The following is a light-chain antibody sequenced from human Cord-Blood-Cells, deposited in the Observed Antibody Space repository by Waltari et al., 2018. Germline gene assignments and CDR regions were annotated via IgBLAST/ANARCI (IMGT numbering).Light chain of an antibody. V-gene: IGLV3-1*01. Sequence: SYELPQPPSVSASPGQPACLPSSGDELGVKYARWYQQKPGQSPVLVIYQDSKRPSGIPERFSGSNSGNTATLTISGTQAMDEADYYCQAWDSSTAHVFGTGTKVTVL. CDR3: QAWDSSTAHV. CDR2: QDS. J-gene: IGLJ1*01. CDR1: ELGVKY.